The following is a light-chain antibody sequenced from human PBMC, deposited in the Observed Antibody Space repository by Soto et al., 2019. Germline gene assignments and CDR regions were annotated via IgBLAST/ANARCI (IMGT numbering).Light chain of an antibody. J-gene: IGLJ3*02. CDR1: SNDVGIYNY. CDR2: EVT. CDR3: SSYTSSSTWV. V-gene: IGLV2-14*01. Sequence: QSALTQPASVSGSPGQSITIPCTGTSNDVGIYNYVSWYQQHPGKAPKLMIYEVTNRPSGVSDRFSGSKSDNTASLTISGLQAEDEADYYCSSYTSSSTWVFGGGTKVTVL.